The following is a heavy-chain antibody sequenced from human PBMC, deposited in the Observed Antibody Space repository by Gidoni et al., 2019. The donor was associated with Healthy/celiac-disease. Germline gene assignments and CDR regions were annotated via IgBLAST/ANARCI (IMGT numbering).Heavy chain of an antibody. D-gene: IGHD2-2*01. CDR3: AKRTSWQGFVDYGMDV. CDR2: ISGSGCST. V-gene: IGHV3-23*01. Sequence: EVQLLESGGGLVQTGGSLRLSCAASGFTFSSEAMSWVRQAPGKGLALVSAISGSGCSTYYADSVKGRFTISRDNSKNTLYLQMNSLRAEDTAVYYCAKRTSWQGFVDYGMDVWGQGTTVTVSS. CDR1: GFTFSSEA. J-gene: IGHJ6*02.